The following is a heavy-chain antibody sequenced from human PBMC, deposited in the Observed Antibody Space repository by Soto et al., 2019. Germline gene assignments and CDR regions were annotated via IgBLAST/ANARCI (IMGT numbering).Heavy chain of an antibody. CDR1: GFTFSSYW. D-gene: IGHD3-3*01. CDR2: IKQDGSEK. J-gene: IGHJ6*02. Sequence: GGSLRLSCAASGFTFSSYWMSWVRQAPGKGLEWVANIKQDGSEKYYADSVKGRFTISRDNSKNTLYLQMNSLRAEDTAVYYCARGSCYFDLWSGYYNYGMDVWGQGTTVTVSS. V-gene: IGHV3-7*01. CDR3: ARGSCYFDLWSGYYNYGMDV.